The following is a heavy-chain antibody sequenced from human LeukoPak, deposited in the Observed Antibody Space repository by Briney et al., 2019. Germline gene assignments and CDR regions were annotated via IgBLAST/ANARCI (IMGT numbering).Heavy chain of an antibody. CDR2: INTSGST. CDR1: GGSISSGSYF. CDR3: AREGYTSSWYSGYYYFDY. Sequence: SETLSLTCTVSGGSISSGSYFWTWIRQPAGKGLEWIGRINTSGSTNYNPSLKSRVTISVDTSKNQFSLKLSSVTATDTAVFYCAREGYTSSWYSGYYYFDYWGQGTLVTVSS. D-gene: IGHD6-13*01. V-gene: IGHV4-61*02. J-gene: IGHJ4*02.